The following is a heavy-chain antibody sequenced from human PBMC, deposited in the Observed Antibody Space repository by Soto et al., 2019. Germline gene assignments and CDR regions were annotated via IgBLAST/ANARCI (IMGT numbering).Heavy chain of an antibody. CDR1: GTTYG. D-gene: IGHD2-2*01. Sequence: QVQVVQSGGEVKQPGASVQVSCTDVGTTYGISWVRQAPGQGLEWMAWISLHNGDKNNAPQFQGRVTLTTDTSTGTAYMELRSLRSDATAVYYCATDERDDCSSINCHYFVHWGQGALVTVSS. CDR2: ISLHNGDK. CDR3: ATDERDDCSSINCHYFVH. V-gene: IGHV1-18*04. J-gene: IGHJ4*02.